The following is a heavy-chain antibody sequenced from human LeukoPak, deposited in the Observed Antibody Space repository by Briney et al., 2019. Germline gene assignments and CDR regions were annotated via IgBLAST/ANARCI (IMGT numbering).Heavy chain of an antibody. Sequence: SETLSLTCAVYGGSFSGYYWSWIRQPPGKGLEWIGEINHSGSTNYNPSLKSRVTISVDTSKNQFSLKLSSVTAADPAVYYCASGRATFDYWGQGTLVTVSS. CDR3: ASGRATFDY. V-gene: IGHV4-34*01. CDR2: INHSGST. D-gene: IGHD2-15*01. J-gene: IGHJ4*02. CDR1: GGSFSGYY.